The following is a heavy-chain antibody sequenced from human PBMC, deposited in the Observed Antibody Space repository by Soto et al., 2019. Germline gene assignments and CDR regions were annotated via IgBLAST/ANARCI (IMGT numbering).Heavy chain of an antibody. CDR3: ARDKIRSYYDILTGYSPYVGMDV. J-gene: IGHJ6*02. CDR2: INYSGST. V-gene: IGHV4-59*01. D-gene: IGHD3-9*01. CDR1: GVSISSYY. Sequence: PSETLSLTCTVSGVSISSYYWSWIRQPPGKGLEWIGYINYSGSTNYNPSLKSRVTISLDTSKNHFSLKLSTVTAEDTAVHYCARDKIRSYYDILTGYSPYVGMDVWGQGTTVTGSS.